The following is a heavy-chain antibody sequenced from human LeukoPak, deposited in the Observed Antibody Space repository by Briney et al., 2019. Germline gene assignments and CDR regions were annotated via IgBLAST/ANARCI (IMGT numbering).Heavy chain of an antibody. V-gene: IGHV6-1*01. D-gene: IGHD6-19*01. Sequence: SQTLSLTCAISGDGVSSNSAAWNWIRQSPSRGLEWLGRTYYRSKWYNDYAVSVKSRITINPDTSKNQFSLQLNSVTPEDTAVYYCARHDSHSSGVRDAFDIWGQGTMVTVSS. CDR2: TYYRSKWYN. J-gene: IGHJ3*02. CDR1: GDGVSSNSAA. CDR3: ARHDSHSSGVRDAFDI.